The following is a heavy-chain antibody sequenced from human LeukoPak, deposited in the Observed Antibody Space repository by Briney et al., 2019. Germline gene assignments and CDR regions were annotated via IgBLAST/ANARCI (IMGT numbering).Heavy chain of an antibody. CDR2: ISGYNGNT. CDR3: ATGVVPAAIGGMDV. Sequence: ASVKVSCKASGYTFSSYGISWVRQAPGQGLEWMGWISGYNGNTSYAQKLQGRVNMTTDTSTSTAYMELRSLRSEDTAVYYCATGVVPAAIGGMDVWGQGTTVTVSS. CDR1: GYTFSSYG. J-gene: IGHJ6*02. D-gene: IGHD2-2*02. V-gene: IGHV1-18*01.